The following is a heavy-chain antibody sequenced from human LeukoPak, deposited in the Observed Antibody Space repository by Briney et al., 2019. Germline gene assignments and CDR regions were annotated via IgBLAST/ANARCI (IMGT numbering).Heavy chain of an antibody. CDR1: GFTFSGSA. Sequence: GGSLRLSCAASGFTFSGSAMHWVRQASGKGLEWVGRIRSKANSYATAYSASVKGRFTVSRDDSKNTAYLQMNSLKTEDTAVYYCTSGNYYSFDNWGQGTLVTVSS. CDR3: TSGNYYSFDN. CDR2: IRSKANSYAT. V-gene: IGHV3-73*01. J-gene: IGHJ4*02. D-gene: IGHD1-26*01.